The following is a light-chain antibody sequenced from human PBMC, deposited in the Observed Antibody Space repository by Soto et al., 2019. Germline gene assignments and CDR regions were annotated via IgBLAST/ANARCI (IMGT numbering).Light chain of an antibody. CDR1: QSVSSN. J-gene: IGKJ2*01. V-gene: IGKV3-15*01. CDR2: GAS. CDR3: QQYSQWPLYT. Sequence: EIVMTQSPATLSVSPGERATLSCRASQSVSSNLAWYQQKPGQAPRLLICGASTRATGIPGRFSVSGSGTEFTLTISSLQSEDFAVYYCQQYSQWPLYTFGQGTKVDNK.